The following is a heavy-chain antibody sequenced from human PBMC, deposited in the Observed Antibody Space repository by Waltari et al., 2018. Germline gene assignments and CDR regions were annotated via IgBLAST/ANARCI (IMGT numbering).Heavy chain of an antibody. CDR2: ISYDGSNK. V-gene: IGHV3-30-3*01. J-gene: IGHJ4*02. Sequence: QVQLVESGGGVVQPGRSLRLSCAASGFTFSSYAMHWVRQAPGKGLEWVAVISYDGSNKYYADSVKGRFTISRDNSKNTLYLQMNSLRAEDTAVYYCAKDRIGWERFFDYWGQGTLVTVSS. CDR1: GFTFSSYA. D-gene: IGHD1-26*01. CDR3: AKDRIGWERFFDY.